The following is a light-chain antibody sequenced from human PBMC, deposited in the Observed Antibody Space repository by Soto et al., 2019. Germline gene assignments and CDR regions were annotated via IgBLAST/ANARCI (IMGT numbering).Light chain of an antibody. CDR2: GNN. CDR3: VTWDSSLSAYV. J-gene: IGLJ1*01. Sequence: QSVLTQPPSVSAAPGPKVTISCSGRSSNIRSDYVSWYQQLPGTAPKLLIYGNNKRPSGIPDQFSGSKSGTSATLGITGLQTGDEADYYCVTWDSSLSAYVSGTGTKVTVL. V-gene: IGLV1-51*02. CDR1: SSNIRSDY.